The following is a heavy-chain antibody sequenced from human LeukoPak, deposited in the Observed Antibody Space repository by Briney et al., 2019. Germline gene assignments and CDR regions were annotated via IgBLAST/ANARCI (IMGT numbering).Heavy chain of an antibody. D-gene: IGHD3-3*01. CDR3: AKFTIFGVVALGYFDY. Sequence: PGGSLRLSCAAAGFTFTSFAISWVRQAPGKGLEWVSTISGNGVGTNYADSVRGRFTISRDTSKSTLYLQMNSLRAEDTAVYYCAKFTIFGVVALGYFDYWGQGTLVTVSS. CDR1: GFTFTSFA. J-gene: IGHJ4*02. V-gene: IGHV3-23*01. CDR2: ISGNGVGT.